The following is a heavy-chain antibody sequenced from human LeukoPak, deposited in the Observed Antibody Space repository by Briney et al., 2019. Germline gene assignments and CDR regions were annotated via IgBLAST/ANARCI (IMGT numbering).Heavy chain of an antibody. CDR3: ARELERLAYYYYGMDV. CDR2: INSDGSST. V-gene: IGHV3-74*01. Sequence: PGGSLRLSCAASGFTFSSYWMHWVRQAPGKGLVWVSRINSDGSSTSYADSVKGRFTISRDNAKNTLYLQMNSLRAEDTAVYYCARELERLAYYYYGMDVWGQGTTVTVSS. J-gene: IGHJ6*02. D-gene: IGHD1-1*01. CDR1: GFTFSSYW.